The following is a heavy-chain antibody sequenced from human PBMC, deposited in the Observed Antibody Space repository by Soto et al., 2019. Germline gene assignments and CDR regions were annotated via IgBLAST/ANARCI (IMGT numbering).Heavy chain of an antibody. CDR2: INSGGTSK. J-gene: IGHJ4*02. CDR1: GFAIRNYE. CDR3: ARENSGDAFDF. V-gene: IGHV3-48*03. D-gene: IGHD4-17*01. Sequence: VGSLRLSCAASGFAIRNYEMNWVRQAPGKGLEWVSYINSGGTSKKYTDSVEGRFTISRDTALNSLYLQMDSLRDEDTAIYYCARENSGDAFDFWGQGILVTVS.